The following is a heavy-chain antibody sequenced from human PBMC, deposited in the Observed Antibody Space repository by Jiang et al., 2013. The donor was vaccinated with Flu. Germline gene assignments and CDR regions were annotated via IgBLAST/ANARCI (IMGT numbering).Heavy chain of an antibody. CDR1: GFSLSTNGVG. D-gene: IGHD1-7*01. J-gene: IGHJ4*02. CDR3: AHRLLGYNNWNYGYYDY. CDR2: IYWDNDK. Sequence: KPTQTLTLTCTFSGFSLSTNGVGVGWLRQPPGEALEWLALIYWDNDKRYSPSLKSRLTIAKDTSKNQVVLTMTNMDPVDTATYYCAHRLLGYNNWNYGYYDYWGQGTLVTVS. V-gene: IGHV2-5*02.